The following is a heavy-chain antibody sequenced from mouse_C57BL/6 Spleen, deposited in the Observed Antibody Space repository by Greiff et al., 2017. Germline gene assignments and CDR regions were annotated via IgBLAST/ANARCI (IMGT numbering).Heavy chain of an antibody. CDR2: IDPENGDT. V-gene: IGHV14-4*01. D-gene: IGHD1-1*01. CDR1: GFNIKDDY. Sequence: EVKLVESGAELVRPGASVKLSCTASGFNIKDDYMHWVKQRPEQGLEWIGWIDPENGDTEYASKFQGKATITADTSSNTAYLQLSSLTSEDTAVYYCTTDYYGSSSYYFDYWGQGTTLTVSS. J-gene: IGHJ2*01. CDR3: TTDYYGSSSYYFDY.